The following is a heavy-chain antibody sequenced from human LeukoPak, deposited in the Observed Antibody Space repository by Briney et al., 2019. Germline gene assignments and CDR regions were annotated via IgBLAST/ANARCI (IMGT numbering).Heavy chain of an antibody. CDR3: ASHGDYYEN. D-gene: IGHD3-10*01. CDR2: INHSGST. J-gene: IGHJ4*02. CDR1: GGSFSGYY. V-gene: IGHV4-34*01. Sequence: PSETLSLTCAVYGGSFSGYYWSWIRQPPGKGLEWIGEINHSGSTNYNPSLKSRVTISVDTSKNQFSLKLSSVTAADTAVYYCASHGDYYENWGQGTLVTVSS.